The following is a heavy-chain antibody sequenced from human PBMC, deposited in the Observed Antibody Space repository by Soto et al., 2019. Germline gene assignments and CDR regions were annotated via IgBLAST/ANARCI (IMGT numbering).Heavy chain of an antibody. Sequence: SETRSFTCSVSGVSIRSSIYFWGWIRQPPGKGLEWIGSIYYSGSIYYNPSLKSRVTISVDTSKNQFSLKLSSVTAAETAVYYCARQSSGWYNWFDPWGQG. V-gene: IGHV4-39*01. CDR3: ARQSSGWYNWFDP. CDR2: IYYSGSI. CDR1: GVSIRSSIYF. J-gene: IGHJ5*02. D-gene: IGHD6-19*01.